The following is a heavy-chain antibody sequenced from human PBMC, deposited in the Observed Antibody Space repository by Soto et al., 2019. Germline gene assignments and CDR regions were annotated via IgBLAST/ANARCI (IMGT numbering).Heavy chain of an antibody. D-gene: IGHD5-18*01. CDR3: ARARRTGIQLAHHKRNFYGLDV. Sequence: SETLSLTCAVSGGSISSGGYSWSWIRQPPGKSLEWIGTIYSHGNTYSNPSLKSRVTISVDTSKNQFSLQLNSVTPEDTAVYYCARARRTGIQLAHHKRNFYGLDVWGQGTTVTVSS. CDR2: IYSHGNT. V-gene: IGHV4-30-2*03. CDR1: GGSISSGGYS. J-gene: IGHJ6*02.